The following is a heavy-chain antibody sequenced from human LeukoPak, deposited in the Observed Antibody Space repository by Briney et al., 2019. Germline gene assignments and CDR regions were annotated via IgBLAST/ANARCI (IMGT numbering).Heavy chain of an antibody. V-gene: IGHV3-23*01. CDR2: ISDSGGST. CDR3: AKRFGGYYFDY. D-gene: IGHD3-16*01. Sequence: GGSLRLSCAASGFTFSTYAMSWVRQAPGKGLEWVSAISDSGGSTYYADSVKGRFTISRDNSKNTLYLQMNSLRAEDTAVYYCAKRFGGYYFDYWGQGTLVTVSS. CDR1: GFTFSTYA. J-gene: IGHJ4*02.